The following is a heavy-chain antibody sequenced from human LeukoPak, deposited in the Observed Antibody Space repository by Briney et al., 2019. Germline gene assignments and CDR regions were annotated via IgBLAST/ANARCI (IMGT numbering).Heavy chain of an antibody. V-gene: IGHV4-39*07. CDR3: ARGTITMVRGVIITYFDY. CDR1: GGSISSSSYY. J-gene: IGHJ4*02. CDR2: IYYSGST. D-gene: IGHD3-10*01. Sequence: PSETLSLTCTVSGGSISSSSYYWGWIRQPPGKGLEWIGSIYYSGSTYCNPSLKSRVTISVDTSKNQFSLKLSSVTAADTAVYYCARGTITMVRGVIITYFDYWGQGTLVTVSS.